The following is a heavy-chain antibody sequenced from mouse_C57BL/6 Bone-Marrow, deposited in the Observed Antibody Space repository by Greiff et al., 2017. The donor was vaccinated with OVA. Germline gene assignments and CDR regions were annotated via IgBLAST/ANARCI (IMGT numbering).Heavy chain of an antibody. Sequence: VKLMESGAELVRPGASVTLSCKASGYTFTDYEMHWVKQTPVHGLEWIGAIDPETGGTAYNQKFKGKAILTADKSSSTAYMELRSLTSEDSAVYYCTPIYYYGDYWGQGTTLTVSS. V-gene: IGHV1-15*01. CDR3: TPIYYYGDY. D-gene: IGHD1-1*01. CDR1: GYTFTDYE. J-gene: IGHJ2*01. CDR2: IDPETGGT.